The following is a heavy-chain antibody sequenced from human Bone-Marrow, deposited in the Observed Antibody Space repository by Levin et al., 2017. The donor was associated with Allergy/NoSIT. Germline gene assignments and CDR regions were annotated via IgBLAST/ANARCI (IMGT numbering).Heavy chain of an antibody. Sequence: GGSLRLSCAASGFTFANHAMTWVRHAPGKGLEWVSTIRPNSERTYFADSVKGRFTVSRDDSMNMLYLQMNSLRADDTAVYYCAREQGARGWYTVDFWGQGTLVTGSS. V-gene: IGHV3-23*01. CDR1: GFTFANHA. J-gene: IGHJ4*02. CDR3: AREQGARGWYTVDF. D-gene: IGHD6-19*01. CDR2: IRPNSERT.